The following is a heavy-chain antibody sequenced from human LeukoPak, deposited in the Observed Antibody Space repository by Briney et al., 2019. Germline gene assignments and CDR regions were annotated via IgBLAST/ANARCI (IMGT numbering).Heavy chain of an antibody. D-gene: IGHD1-26*01. CDR2: ITGSSSTT. V-gene: IGHV3-48*01. CDR3: AKDDEWEPRGVSFDY. Sequence: SGGSLRLSCAASGFTFSSYTMNWVRRAPGKGLEWVSYITGSSSTTYYADSVKGRFTISRDNSKNTLYLQMNSLRAEDTAVYYCAKDDEWEPRGVSFDYWGQGTLVTVSS. CDR1: GFTFSSYT. J-gene: IGHJ4*02.